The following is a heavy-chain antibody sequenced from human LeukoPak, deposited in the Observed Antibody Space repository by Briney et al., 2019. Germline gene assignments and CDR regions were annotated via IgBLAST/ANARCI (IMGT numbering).Heavy chain of an antibody. CDR2: ISWNSGSI. D-gene: IGHD2-21*01. CDR1: GFTFDDYA. V-gene: IGHV3-9*01. J-gene: IGHJ3*02. CDR3: ARDCGGDCYARGTFDI. Sequence: PEGSLRLSCAASGFTFDDYAMHWVRQAPGKGLEWVSGISWNSGSIGYADSVKGRFTISRDNAKNSLYLQMNSLRAEDTAVYYCARDCGGDCYARGTFDIWGQGAMVTVSS.